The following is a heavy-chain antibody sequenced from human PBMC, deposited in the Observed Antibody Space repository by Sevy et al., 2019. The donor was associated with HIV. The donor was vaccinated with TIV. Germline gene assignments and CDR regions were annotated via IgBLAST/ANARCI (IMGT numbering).Heavy chain of an antibody. D-gene: IGHD3-22*01. V-gene: IGHV3-7*01. CDR3: ARAQQVTMLVVIGGLYFDF. CDR1: GFTFSSYW. Sequence: GGSLRLSCAASGFTFSSYWMTWVRQAPGKGLEWVANIKQDMSEKYYADSVKGRFTIYRDNAGNSLYLQMESLRAEDTAVYYCARAQQVTMLVVIGGLYFDFWGQGTLVTVSS. J-gene: IGHJ4*02. CDR2: IKQDMSEK.